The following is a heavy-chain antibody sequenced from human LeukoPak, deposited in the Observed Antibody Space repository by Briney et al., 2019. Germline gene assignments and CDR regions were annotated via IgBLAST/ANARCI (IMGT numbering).Heavy chain of an antibody. CDR3: ARESPDLY. V-gene: IGHV3-48*02. Sequence: GGSLRLSCVASGVTLSNYAMSWARQAPGKGPEWVSYISSGSNIIYYADSVKGRFTISRDNAKNSLFLQMNSLREDDTAVYYCARESPDLYWGQGTLVTVSS. CDR2: ISSGSNII. J-gene: IGHJ4*02. CDR1: GVTLSNYA.